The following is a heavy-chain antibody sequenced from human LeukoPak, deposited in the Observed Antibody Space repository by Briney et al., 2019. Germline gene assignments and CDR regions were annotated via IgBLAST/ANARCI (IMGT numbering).Heavy chain of an antibody. CDR3: ARGRGWYVGYFDY. D-gene: IGHD6-19*01. J-gene: IGHJ4*02. CDR1: GYTFTSYA. CDR2: INAGNGNT. Sequence: ASVKVSCKASGYTFTSYAMHWVRQAPGQRLEWMGRINAGNGNTKYSQKIQGRVTITRDTSASTAYMELSSLRSEDTAVYYCARGRGWYVGYFDYWGQGTLVTVSS. V-gene: IGHV1-3*01.